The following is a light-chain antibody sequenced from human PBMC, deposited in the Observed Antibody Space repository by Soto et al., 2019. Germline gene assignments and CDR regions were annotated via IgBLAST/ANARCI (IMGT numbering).Light chain of an antibody. J-gene: IGKJ5*01. CDR1: QSLSRNY. V-gene: IGKV3-20*01. CDR2: GAS. Sequence: EIVLTQSPGTLSLSPGERATLSCRASQSLSRNYIAWYQHRPGQAPRLLIYGASSRATGIPDRFSGIGCAAVFSLPTAGLEPEDFSVYYCQQYDTSPPITFGQGTRLEIK. CDR3: QQYDTSPPIT.